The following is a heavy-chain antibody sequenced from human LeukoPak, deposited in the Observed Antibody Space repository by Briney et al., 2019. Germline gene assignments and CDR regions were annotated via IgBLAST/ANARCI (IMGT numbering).Heavy chain of an antibody. CDR3: ARVDIVVVVAATIGSIAFAI. Sequence: GASVKVSCKASGYTFTSYGISWVRQAPGQGLEWMGWISAYNGNTNYAQKLQGRVTMTTDTSTSTAYMELRSLRSDDTAVYYCARVDIVVVVAATIGSIAFAIWGQLTMVTGAS. CDR1: GYTFTSYG. D-gene: IGHD2-15*01. J-gene: IGHJ3*02. V-gene: IGHV1-18*04. CDR2: ISAYNGNT.